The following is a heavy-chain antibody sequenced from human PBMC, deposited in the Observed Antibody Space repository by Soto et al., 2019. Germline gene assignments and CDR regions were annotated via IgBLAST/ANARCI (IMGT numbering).Heavy chain of an antibody. J-gene: IGHJ3*02. CDR1: GYTFTSYD. D-gene: IGHD2-2*02. V-gene: IGHV1-8*01. CDR3: ARVPGKYCSSTSCYKTDAFDI. Sequence: ASVKVSCKASGYTFTSYDINWVRHATGQGLEWMGWMNPNSGNTGYAQKFQGRVTMTRNTSISTAYMELSSLRSEDTAVYYCARVPGKYCSSTSCYKTDAFDIWGQGTMVTVSS. CDR2: MNPNSGNT.